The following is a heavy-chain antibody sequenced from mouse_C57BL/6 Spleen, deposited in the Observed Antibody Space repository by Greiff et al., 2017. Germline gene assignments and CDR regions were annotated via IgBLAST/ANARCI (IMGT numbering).Heavy chain of an antibody. D-gene: IGHD2-4*01. J-gene: IGHJ1*03. Sequence: QVQLKQSGPELVKPGASVKISCKASGYAFSSSWMNWVKQRPGKGLEWIGRIYPGDGDTNYNGKFKGKATLTADKSSSTAYMQLSSLTSEDSAVYFCARDDYEGYGYFDVWGTGTTVTVSS. CDR2: IYPGDGDT. CDR1: GYAFSSSW. CDR3: ARDDYEGYGYFDV. V-gene: IGHV1-82*01.